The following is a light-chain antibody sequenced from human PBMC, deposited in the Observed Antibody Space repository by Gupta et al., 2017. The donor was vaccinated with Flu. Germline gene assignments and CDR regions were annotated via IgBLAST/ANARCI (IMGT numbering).Light chain of an antibody. Sequence: SYELTQPPSVSVSPGQTARITCSGDALPKQYAYWYQQKPGQAPVLVIYKDSERPSGIPERFSGSSSGTTVPLTISGVQADDAADYYCQSADSSGTYVVFGGGTKLTVL. J-gene: IGLJ2*01. CDR2: KDS. V-gene: IGLV3-25*02. CDR1: ALPKQY. CDR3: QSADSSGTYVV.